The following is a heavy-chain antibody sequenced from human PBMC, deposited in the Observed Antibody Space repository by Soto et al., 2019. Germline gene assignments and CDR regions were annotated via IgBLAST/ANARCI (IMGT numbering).Heavy chain of an antibody. Sequence: GGALRLSCAASGFTFSSYAIPWVRQAPGKGLEWVAVISYDGSNKYYADSVKGRFTISRDNSKNTLYLQMNSLRAEDTAVYYCAKDGLSNGGAFDIWGQGTMVTVSS. CDR2: ISYDGSNK. CDR1: GFTFSSYA. D-gene: IGHD3-10*01. J-gene: IGHJ3*02. CDR3: AKDGLSNGGAFDI. V-gene: IGHV3-30-3*01.